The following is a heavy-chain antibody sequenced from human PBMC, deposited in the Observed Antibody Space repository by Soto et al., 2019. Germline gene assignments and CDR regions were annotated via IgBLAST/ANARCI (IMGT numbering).Heavy chain of an antibody. Sequence: SETLCLTCAVSGGSISSGGYSWSCIRQPPGKGLEWIGYIYYSGSTNYNPSLKSRVTISVDTSKNQFSLKLSSVTAADTAVYYCARRYGGTFDYWGQGTLVTVSS. J-gene: IGHJ4*02. D-gene: IGHD2-15*01. CDR3: ARRYGGTFDY. CDR1: GGSISSGGYS. CDR2: IYYSGST. V-gene: IGHV4-61*08.